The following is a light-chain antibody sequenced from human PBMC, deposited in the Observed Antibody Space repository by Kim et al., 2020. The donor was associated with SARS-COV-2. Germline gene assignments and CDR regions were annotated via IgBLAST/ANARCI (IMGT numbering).Light chain of an antibody. CDR3: QQDYNLTWT. V-gene: IGKV3D-7*01. J-gene: IGKJ1*01. CDR2: GAS. CDR1: QSVSSSY. Sequence: PGERVTLSCRASQSVSSSYLTWYQQKXGQAPRLLIYGASTRANGIPARFSGRGSGTDFTLTISSLQPEDFAVYYCQQDYNLTWTFGQGTKV.